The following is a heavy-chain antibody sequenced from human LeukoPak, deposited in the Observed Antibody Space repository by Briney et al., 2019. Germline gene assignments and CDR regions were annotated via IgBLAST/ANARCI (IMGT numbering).Heavy chain of an antibody. CDR1: GYTFTNYH. V-gene: IGHV1-8*03. J-gene: IGHJ4*02. Sequence: ASVKVPCKASGYTFTNYHINWVRQASGQGLEWMTWINPDTGDKGYARKFQDRVTITTGTSISTAYMELSSLSSEDTAVYFCARTTSMTASGYDYWGQGTLVTVSS. CDR3: ARTTSMTASGYDY. CDR2: INPDTGDK. D-gene: IGHD2-21*02.